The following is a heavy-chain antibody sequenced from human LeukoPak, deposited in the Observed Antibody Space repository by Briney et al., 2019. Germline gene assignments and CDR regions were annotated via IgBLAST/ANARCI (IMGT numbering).Heavy chain of an antibody. CDR3: ARRSTTVIPYSDY. CDR1: GGSISSSSYY. CDR2: IYYSGNT. V-gene: IGHV4-39*01. D-gene: IGHD4-17*01. J-gene: IGHJ4*02. Sequence: SETLSLTCTVSGGSISSSSYYWGWIRQPPGKGLEWIGSIYYSGNTYYNSSLKSRVTISVDTSKNQFSLKLSSVTAADTAVYYCARRSTTVIPYSDYWGQGTQVTVSS.